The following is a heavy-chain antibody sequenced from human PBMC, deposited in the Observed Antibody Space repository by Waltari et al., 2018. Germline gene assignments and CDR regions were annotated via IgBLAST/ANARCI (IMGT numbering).Heavy chain of an antibody. J-gene: IGHJ4*02. Sequence: QVQLVQSGAEVKKPGASVKVSCKASGYTFTGYYMHWVRQAPGQGLEWMGWINPNSGGTNYAQKVQGRVTMTRDTSISTAYMELSRLRSDDTAVYYCAREAALTMSSDYWGQGTPVTVSS. D-gene: IGHD3-10*02. CDR3: AREAALTMSSDY. CDR1: GYTFTGYY. CDR2: INPNSGGT. V-gene: IGHV1-2*02.